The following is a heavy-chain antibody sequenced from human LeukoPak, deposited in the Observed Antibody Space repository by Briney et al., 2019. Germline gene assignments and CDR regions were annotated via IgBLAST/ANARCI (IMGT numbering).Heavy chain of an antibody. CDR3: ANRKLSFPFDN. Sequence: GGSLRLSCAASGFTFSTSAMNWVRQAPGKGLEWVSAISTGGAGTYYADSVKGRFTISRDNPKNTLYLQMNYLRDEDTAVYYCANRKLSFPFDNWGQGTLVTVSS. CDR2: ISTGGAGT. CDR1: GFTFSTSA. V-gene: IGHV3-23*01. J-gene: IGHJ4*02. D-gene: IGHD2-21*01.